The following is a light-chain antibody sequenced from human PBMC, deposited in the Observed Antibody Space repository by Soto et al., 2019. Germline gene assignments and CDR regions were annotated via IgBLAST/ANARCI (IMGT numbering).Light chain of an antibody. CDR2: RNN. CDR1: GSNIGSNY. Sequence: QSVLTQPPSASGTPGQRVTISCSGSGSNIGSNYIYWYQQLPGTAPKLLIYRNNQRPSGVPDRFSASKPDTSASLAISRLXXXXXXDYYCASWDDSLSGYYVFGTGTKVTVL. CDR3: ASWDDSLSGYYV. V-gene: IGLV1-47*01. J-gene: IGLJ1*01.